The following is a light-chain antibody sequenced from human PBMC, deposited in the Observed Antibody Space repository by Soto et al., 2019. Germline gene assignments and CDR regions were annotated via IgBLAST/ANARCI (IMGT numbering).Light chain of an antibody. CDR1: QSISSW. V-gene: IGKV1-5*01. CDR3: QQYGSSPRT. CDR2: GAS. Sequence: DVQMTDSPSTVSVYKGDRVTLTCRASQSISSWLAWYQQKPGKAPKLLIYGASTLENGVPARFSGSGSGTQFTLTISSLQPEDFAVYYCQQYGSSPRTFGQGTKV. J-gene: IGKJ1*01.